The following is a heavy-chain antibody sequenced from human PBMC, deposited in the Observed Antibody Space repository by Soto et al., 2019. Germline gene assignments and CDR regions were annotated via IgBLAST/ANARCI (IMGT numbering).Heavy chain of an antibody. CDR1: GFTVSSNY. V-gene: IGHV3-53*04. CDR2: IYSGGST. Sequence: EVQLVESGGGLVQPGGSLRLSCAASGFTVSSNYMSWVRQAPGKGLEWVSVIYSGGSTYYADSVKGRFTISRHNSKNTLYLQMNSLRAEDTAVYYCARARGAGARYYYYGMDVWGQGTTVTVSS. CDR3: ARARGAGARYYYYGMDV. J-gene: IGHJ6*02. D-gene: IGHD3-10*01.